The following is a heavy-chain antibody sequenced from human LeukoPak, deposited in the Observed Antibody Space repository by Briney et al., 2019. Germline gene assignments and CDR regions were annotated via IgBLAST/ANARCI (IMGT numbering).Heavy chain of an antibody. CDR2: ITGAGSTT. D-gene: IGHD1-7*01. J-gene: IGHJ4*02. V-gene: IGHV3-23*01. CDR1: GFTFSTFA. CDR3: VRDRNYFEALQRSY. Sequence: GGSLRLSCAASGFTFSTFAMSWVLQDPGRGLEWVSSITGAGSTTYYPESVKGRFTISRDNSKNTLYLQMNSLRVEDTAVYFCVRDRNYFEALQRSYWGQGTLVTVSS.